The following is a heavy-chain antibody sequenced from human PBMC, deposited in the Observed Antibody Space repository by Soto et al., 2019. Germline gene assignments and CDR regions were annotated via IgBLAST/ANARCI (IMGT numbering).Heavy chain of an antibody. J-gene: IGHJ4*02. Sequence: ASVKVSCKASGYTFTSYGISWVRQAPGQGLEWMGWISAYNGNTNYAQKLQGRVTMTTDTSTSTAYMELRSLRSDDTAVYYCARRYYYDSSGYYLTDYWGQGTLVTVSS. CDR2: ISAYNGNT. CDR1: GYTFTSYG. D-gene: IGHD3-22*01. CDR3: ARRYYYDSSGYYLTDY. V-gene: IGHV1-18*01.